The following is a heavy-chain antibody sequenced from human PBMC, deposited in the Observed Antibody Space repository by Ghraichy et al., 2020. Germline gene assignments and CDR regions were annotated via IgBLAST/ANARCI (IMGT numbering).Heavy chain of an antibody. J-gene: IGHJ4*02. Sequence: SETLSLTCSVSGASITSSAYHWGWIRQPPGKALEWIGNIYHSGSAHYNPSLKNRVTISADTSKNQFSLKLNSVTAADTAVYYCASISLSRRDSGWFPFDLRGQGALVTVSS. CDR3: ASISLSRRDSGWFPFDL. V-gene: IGHV4-39*01. CDR2: IYHSGSA. CDR1: GASITSSAYH. D-gene: IGHD6-13*01.